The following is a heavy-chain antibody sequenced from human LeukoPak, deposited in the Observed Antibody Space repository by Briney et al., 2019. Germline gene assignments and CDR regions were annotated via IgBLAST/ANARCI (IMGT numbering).Heavy chain of an antibody. CDR1: GGSISSSSYY. D-gene: IGHD3-3*01. CDR3: ARGSTPIYGKPYYMDV. Sequence: SETLSLTCTVSGGSISSSSYYWGWIRQPPGTGLEWIGSIYYSGSTYYNPSLKSRVTISVDTSKNQFSLKLSSVTAADTAVYYCARGSTPIYGKPYYMDVWGKGTTVTVSS. J-gene: IGHJ6*03. V-gene: IGHV4-39*07. CDR2: IYYSGST.